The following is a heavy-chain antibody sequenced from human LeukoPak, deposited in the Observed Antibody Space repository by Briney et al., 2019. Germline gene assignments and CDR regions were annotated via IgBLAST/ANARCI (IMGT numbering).Heavy chain of an antibody. CDR1: GGSINNYY. V-gene: IGHV4-59*01. D-gene: IGHD4-17*01. CDR3: ARDSTPYGHSGH. Sequence: PSETLSLTCTVSGGSINNYYWSWIRQPPGKGLEWIGYIYYSESTNYNPSLKSRVTISVDTSKNQFSLNLSSVTAADTAVYYCARDSTPYGHSGHWGQGTLVTVSP. J-gene: IGHJ4*02. CDR2: IYYSEST.